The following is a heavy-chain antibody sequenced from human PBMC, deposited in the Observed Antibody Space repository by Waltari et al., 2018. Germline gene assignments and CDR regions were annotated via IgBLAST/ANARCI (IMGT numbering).Heavy chain of an antibody. CDR2: ISNDGRIT. CDR1: GFTFGNYW. Sequence: EVQLVESGGGLVQPGGSLRLSCAASGFTFGNYWMYWVRQAPGKGLVWVSLISNDGRITSYADSVKGRFTISRDNAQNTLYLQMNSLRAEDTAVYYCASQLGVPGYWGQGTLVTVSS. D-gene: IGHD1-1*01. CDR3: ASQLGVPGY. J-gene: IGHJ4*02. V-gene: IGHV3-74*01.